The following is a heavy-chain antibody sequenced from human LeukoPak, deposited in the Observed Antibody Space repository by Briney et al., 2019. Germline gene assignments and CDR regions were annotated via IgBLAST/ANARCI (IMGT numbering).Heavy chain of an antibody. V-gene: IGHV4-34*01. Sequence: SETLSLTCAVYIDSFSNYHWNWIRQTPAKGMEWIGEVNESGGTNISPSLRSRVILSVDTSKNQFSLKLISVTVADTAIYYCARGQGATVPQVGKNWFDPWGQGTLVTVSS. CDR2: VNESGGT. CDR1: IDSFSNYH. J-gene: IGHJ5*02. CDR3: ARGQGATVPQVGKNWFDP. D-gene: IGHD1-26*01.